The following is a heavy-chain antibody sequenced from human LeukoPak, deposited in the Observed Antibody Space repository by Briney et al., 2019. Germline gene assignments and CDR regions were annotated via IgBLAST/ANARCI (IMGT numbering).Heavy chain of an antibody. CDR1: GGSISSYY. CDR2: IYYSGST. J-gene: IGHJ4*02. V-gene: IGHV4-59*12. Sequence: SETLSLTCTVSGGSISSYYWSWIRQPPGKGLEWIGYIYYSGSTNYNPSLKSRVTISVDTSKNQFSLKLSSVTAADTAVYYCARTPGFDYGGYYFDYWGQGTLVTVCS. D-gene: IGHD4-23*01. CDR3: ARTPGFDYGGYYFDY.